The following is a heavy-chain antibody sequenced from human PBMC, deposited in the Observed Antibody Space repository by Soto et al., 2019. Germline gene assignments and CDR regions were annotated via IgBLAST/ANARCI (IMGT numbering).Heavy chain of an antibody. D-gene: IGHD6-19*01. J-gene: IGHJ4*02. Sequence: EVRLLESGGALVQPGGSLRLSCAASGFTFSSYAMSWVRQAPGKGLEWVSVITGSGGSTKYADSVIGRFTISRDNSKNTLFLQMNSLRAEDAAVYYCAKASEPDGWYQFDYWGQGSLVTVSS. V-gene: IGHV3-23*01. CDR2: ITGSGGST. CDR3: AKASEPDGWYQFDY. CDR1: GFTFSSYA.